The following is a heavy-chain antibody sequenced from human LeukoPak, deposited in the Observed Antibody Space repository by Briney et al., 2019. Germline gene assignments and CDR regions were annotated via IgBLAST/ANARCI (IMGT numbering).Heavy chain of an antibody. D-gene: IGHD3-10*02. Sequence: SEPLSLTCTVSGDSLTSYSYWSWIRHTPGNGLEWSGNINYNGNTNYNPSLKSRITISSDTSKNQFSLKLRSVTAADTAVYYCARVHCSGSYGDWGEGALVSVS. CDR2: INYNGNT. CDR1: GDSLTSYSY. V-gene: IGHV4-59*01. CDR3: ARVHCSGSYGD. J-gene: IGHJ4*02.